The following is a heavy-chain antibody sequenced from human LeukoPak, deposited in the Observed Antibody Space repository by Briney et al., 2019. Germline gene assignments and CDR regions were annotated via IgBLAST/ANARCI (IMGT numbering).Heavy chain of an antibody. V-gene: IGHV3-23*01. Sequence: GGSLRLSCAASGFTFGTYAMSWVRRGPGKGLEWVSSLSSRSDYLYYADSVKGRFTISRDNSKNTLYLQMNSLRAEDTAVYYCAKDAIVGATHDYFDYWGQGTLVTVSS. CDR3: AKDAIVGATHDYFDY. J-gene: IGHJ4*02. D-gene: IGHD1-26*01. CDR1: GFTFGTYA. CDR2: LSSRSDYL.